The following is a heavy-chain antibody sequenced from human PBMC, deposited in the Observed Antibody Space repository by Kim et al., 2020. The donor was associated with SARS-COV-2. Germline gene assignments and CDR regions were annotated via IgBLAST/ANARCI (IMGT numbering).Heavy chain of an antibody. CDR1: GYTFNSYA. D-gene: IGHD6-13*01. J-gene: IGHJ4*02. CDR3: VREFSYSNSRGLFDY. Sequence: ASVKVSCKASGYTFNSYALNWVRQAPGQGLEWMGWINTKTGNPTYAQGFTGRFVLSLDTSLNTAYLQISSLKAGDTAVYYCVREFSYSNSRGLFDYWGQGTLVTVSS. CDR2: INTKTGNP. V-gene: IGHV7-4-1*02.